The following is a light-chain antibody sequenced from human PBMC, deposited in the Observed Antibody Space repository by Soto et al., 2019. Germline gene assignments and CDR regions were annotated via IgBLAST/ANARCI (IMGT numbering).Light chain of an antibody. CDR1: QSISRW. CDR3: QQDNGYST. Sequence: DIQMTQSPSTLSASVGDRVTITCRASQSISRWLAWYKRKPGKAPNLLIYKACSLDSGVASRFSGKGSVTKFTLTIGSLQSDDSATYYCQQDNGYSTFGNGTKLVIK. V-gene: IGKV1-5*03. CDR2: KAC. J-gene: IGKJ1*01.